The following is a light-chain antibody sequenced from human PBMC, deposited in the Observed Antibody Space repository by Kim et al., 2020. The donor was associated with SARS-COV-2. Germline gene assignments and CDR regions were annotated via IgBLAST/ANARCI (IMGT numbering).Light chain of an antibody. J-gene: IGLJ3*02. V-gene: IGLV3-19*01. Sequence: SSELTQDPAVSVALGQTVRITCQGDSLRNYYASWYQQKPRQAPVLVIYGKNNRPSGIPDRFSGSNSGNTASLTITGAQAEDEADYYCKSRDTSDDHLGVLGGGTQLTVL. CDR1: SLRNYY. CDR3: KSRDTSDDHLGV. CDR2: GKN.